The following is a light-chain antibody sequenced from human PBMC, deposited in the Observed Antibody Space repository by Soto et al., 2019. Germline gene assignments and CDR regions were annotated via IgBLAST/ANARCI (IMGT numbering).Light chain of an antibody. CDR2: AES. Sequence: KLTQSPSSLSASVGDRVTVTCMSSQGISSYLALYQQKPGKAPKILIYAESTLPSGVKSRFSGSGSGKDFTITIRSLQAGDFATYYCKQLDSYQFNFGTGTKVDIK. J-gene: IGKJ3*01. CDR1: QGISSY. V-gene: IGKV1-9*01. CDR3: KQLDSYQFN.